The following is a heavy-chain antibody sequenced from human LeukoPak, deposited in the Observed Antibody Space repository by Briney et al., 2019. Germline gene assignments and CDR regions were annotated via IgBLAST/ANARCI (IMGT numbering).Heavy chain of an antibody. V-gene: IGHV4-59*01. CDR1: GVSIGSYY. CDR3: ATVAVIRGVTYFDY. D-gene: IGHD3-10*01. J-gene: IGHJ4*02. CDR2: LFYSGST. Sequence: SETLSLTCTVSGVSIGSYYWSWIRQPPGKGLEWIAYLFYSGSTDYNPSLESRVTISVDTSKNQFSLKLRSVTAADTAVYYCATVAVIRGVTYFDYWGQGTLVTVSS.